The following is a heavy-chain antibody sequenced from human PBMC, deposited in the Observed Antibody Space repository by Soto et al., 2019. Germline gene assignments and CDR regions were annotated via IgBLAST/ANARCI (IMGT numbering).Heavy chain of an antibody. Sequence: QVELVQSGPEVKKPGASVKVSCKASGYRFTNYAIGWVRQAPGQGLEWVGWISPFHGDTNYVQNFQGRITVTTDSSTCTAYMDLGRLRSDDTAVYYCAGSDHVDRYFDYWGQGTRITVSS. CDR3: AGSDHVDRYFDY. D-gene: IGHD3-16*01. CDR1: GYRFTNYA. V-gene: IGHV1-18*01. J-gene: IGHJ4*02. CDR2: ISPFHGDT.